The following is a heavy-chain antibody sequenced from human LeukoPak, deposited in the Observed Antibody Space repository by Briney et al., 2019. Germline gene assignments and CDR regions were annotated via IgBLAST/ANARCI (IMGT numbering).Heavy chain of an antibody. D-gene: IGHD6-19*01. CDR3: ARDHIAVAGTYYYYYMDV. J-gene: IGHJ6*03. CDR2: MNPNSGNT. V-gene: IGHV1-8*02. Sequence: ASVKVSCKASGYTFTSYGISWVRQAPGQGLEWMGWMNPNSGNTGYAQKFQGRVTMTRDTSISTAYMELSSLRSEDTAVYYCARDHIAVAGTYYYYYMDVWGKGTTVTVSS. CDR1: GYTFTSYG.